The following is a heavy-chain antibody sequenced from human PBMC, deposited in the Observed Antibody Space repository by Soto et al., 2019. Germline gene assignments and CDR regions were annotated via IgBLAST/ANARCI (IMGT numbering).Heavy chain of an antibody. Sequence: PSETLSLTCTVSGGSISSSSYYWGWIRQPLGKGLEWIGSIYYSGSTYYNPSLKSRVTISVDTSKNQFSLKLSSVTAADTAVYYCARLGTATYYGMDVWGQGTTVTVSS. V-gene: IGHV4-39*01. CDR2: IYYSGST. D-gene: IGHD5-18*01. CDR3: ARLGTATYYGMDV. J-gene: IGHJ6*02. CDR1: GGSISSSSYY.